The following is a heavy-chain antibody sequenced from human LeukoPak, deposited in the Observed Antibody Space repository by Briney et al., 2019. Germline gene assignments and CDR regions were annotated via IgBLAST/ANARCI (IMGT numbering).Heavy chain of an antibody. J-gene: IGHJ6*03. V-gene: IGHV1-8*03. D-gene: IGHD2-8*01. CDR3: ARGDTDRGYCTNGVCLSPSYYYYYMDV. CDR2: MNPNSGNT. CDR1: GYTFTSYD. Sequence: ASVKVSCKASGYTFTSYDINWVRQATGQGLEWMGWMNPNSGNTGYAQKFQGRVTITRNTSISTAYMELSSLRSEDTAVYYCARGDTDRGYCTNGVCLSPSYYYYYMDVWGKGTPVTVSS.